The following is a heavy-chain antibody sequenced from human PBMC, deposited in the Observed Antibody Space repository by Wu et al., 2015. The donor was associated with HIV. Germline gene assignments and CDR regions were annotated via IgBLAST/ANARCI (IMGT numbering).Heavy chain of an antibody. D-gene: IGHD5-18*01. J-gene: IGHJ1*01. Sequence: QVQLVQSGTEVKKPGASVKVSCKASGFSFSTYGINWVRQAPGHGLEWMGWISTNNGNTESAQRLQGRVTMTTDTSTSTAYLEVKSLRSDDTAVYYCARGGYKYGTHLQLWGQGTLVIVSS. CDR2: ISTNNGNT. CDR3: ARGGYKYGTHLQL. V-gene: IGHV1-18*01. CDR1: GFSFSTYG.